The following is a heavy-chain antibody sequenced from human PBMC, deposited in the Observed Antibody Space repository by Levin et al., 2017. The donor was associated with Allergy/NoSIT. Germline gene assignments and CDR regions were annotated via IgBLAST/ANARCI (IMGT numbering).Heavy chain of an antibody. D-gene: IGHD2-15*01. CDR3: ASIGTHCSGGSCYYLDY. CDR1: GFTFRSYA. J-gene: IGHJ4*02. Sequence: LSLPCAASGFTFRSYAMHWVRQAPGKGLEWVAVISYDGSNKYYADSVKGRFTISRDNSKNTLYLQMNSLRAEDTAVYYCASIGTHCSGGSCYYLDYWGQGTLVTVSS. V-gene: IGHV3-30-3*01. CDR2: ISYDGSNK.